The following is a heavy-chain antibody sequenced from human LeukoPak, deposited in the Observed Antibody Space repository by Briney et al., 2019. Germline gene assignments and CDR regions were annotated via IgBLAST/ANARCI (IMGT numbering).Heavy chain of an antibody. V-gene: IGHV4-39*07. CDR3: ARAPRITIFGVVKNWFDP. J-gene: IGHJ5*02. D-gene: IGHD3-3*01. CDR1: GGSISSSSYY. Sequence: SETLSLTCTVSGGSISSSSYYWGWILQPPGKGLEWIGSIYYSGSTYYNPSLKSRVTISVDTSKNQFSLKLSSVTAADTAVYYCARAPRITIFGVVKNWFDPWGQGTLVTVSS. CDR2: IYYSGST.